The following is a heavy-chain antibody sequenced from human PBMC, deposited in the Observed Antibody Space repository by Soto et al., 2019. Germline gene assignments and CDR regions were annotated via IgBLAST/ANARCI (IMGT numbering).Heavy chain of an antibody. CDR1: GGTFSSYS. J-gene: IGHJ6*02. CDR3: ARVCSSTSCYASYYYGMDV. CDR2: IIPIFGTA. Sequence: SVKVSCKASGGTFSSYSISWVLQAPGQGLEWMGGIIPIFGTANYAQKFQGRVTITADKPTSTAYMELSSLRSEDTAVYYCARVCSSTSCYASYYYGMDVWGQGTTVTVSS. D-gene: IGHD2-2*01. V-gene: IGHV1-69*06.